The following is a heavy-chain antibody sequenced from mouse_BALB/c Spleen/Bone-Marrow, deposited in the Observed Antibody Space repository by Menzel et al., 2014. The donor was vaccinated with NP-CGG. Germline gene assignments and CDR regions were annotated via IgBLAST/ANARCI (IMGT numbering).Heavy chain of an antibody. CDR3: ARHEDLDIRRRLGAMDY. V-gene: IGHV1-62-2*01. J-gene: IGHJ4*01. CDR1: GYTFTEYI. CDR2: FFPGSGSI. Sequence: LEESGAELVKPGASVKLSCKASGYTFTEYIIHWIKQRSGQGLEWIGWFFPGSGSIKYNEKFKDKATLTADKSSSAVYMELSRLTSEDSAVYFCARHEDLDIRRRLGAMDYWGQGTSVTVSS. D-gene: IGHD2-12*01.